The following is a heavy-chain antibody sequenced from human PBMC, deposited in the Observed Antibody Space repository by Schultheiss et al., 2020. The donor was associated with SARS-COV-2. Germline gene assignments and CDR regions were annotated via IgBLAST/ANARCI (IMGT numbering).Heavy chain of an antibody. CDR1: GGSFSGYY. Sequence: SETLSLTCAVYGGSFSGYYWSWIRQPPGKGLEWIGYIYYSGSTNHNPSLKSRVTISVDTSKNQFSLKLSSVTAADTAVYYCAKAGGLLHYYYYYYMDVWGKGTTVTVSS. J-gene: IGHJ6*03. CDR2: IYYSGST. V-gene: IGHV4-34*11. CDR3: AKAGGLLHYYYYYYMDV. D-gene: IGHD3-16*01.